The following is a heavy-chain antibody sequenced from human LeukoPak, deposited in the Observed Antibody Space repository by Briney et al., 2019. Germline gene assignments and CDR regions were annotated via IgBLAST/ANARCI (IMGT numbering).Heavy chain of an antibody. Sequence: GGSLRLSCTAPGFTFSNYWMHWVRQAPGKGLAWVARMNSDGSSTSHADSVKGRFTISSDNAKHTLYLEMDSLRGEDTAVYYCGRGSSVIRNALDIWGQGTMVTVSS. CDR2: MNSDGSST. CDR3: GRGSSVIRNALDI. J-gene: IGHJ3*02. D-gene: IGHD3-22*01. CDR1: GFTFSNYW. V-gene: IGHV3-74*01.